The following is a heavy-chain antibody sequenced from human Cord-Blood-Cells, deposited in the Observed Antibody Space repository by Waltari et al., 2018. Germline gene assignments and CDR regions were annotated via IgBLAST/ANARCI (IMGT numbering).Heavy chain of an antibody. Sequence: QVQLQESGPGLVKPSQTLSLTCTVSGGSISSGSYYWRWIRQPAGKGLEWIGYIYTSGSTNNNPSLKWRVPISVDTANNQYSRKLSSVTAADTAVYYCARDGGPDCSSTSCYPNWFDPWGQGTLVTVSS. CDR1: GGSISSGSYY. D-gene: IGHD2-2*01. CDR2: IYTSGST. V-gene: IGHV4-61*09. J-gene: IGHJ5*02. CDR3: ARDGGPDCSSTSCYPNWFDP.